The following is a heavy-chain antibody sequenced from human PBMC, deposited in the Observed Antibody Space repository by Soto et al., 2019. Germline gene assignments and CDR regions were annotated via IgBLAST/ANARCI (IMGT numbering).Heavy chain of an antibody. CDR2: IYSGGST. D-gene: IGHD2-8*02. CDR1: GFTVSSNY. V-gene: IGHV3-66*01. Sequence: EVQLVESGGGLVQPGGSLRLSCAASGFTVSSNYMSWVRQAPGKGLEWVSVIYSGGSTYYADSVKVSFTISRHNSKNTLYLQINSLSAEDTAVYYCARDAYCRWSYAFAFWGQGPIVTVSS. J-gene: IGHJ3*01. CDR3: ARDAYCRWSYAFAF.